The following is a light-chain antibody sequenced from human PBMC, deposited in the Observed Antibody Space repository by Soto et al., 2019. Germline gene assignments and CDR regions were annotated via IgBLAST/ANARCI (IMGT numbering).Light chain of an antibody. CDR1: QSVSSNY. J-gene: IGKJ5*01. V-gene: IGKV3-20*01. CDR3: QQYGRSHT. CDR2: GAS. Sequence: EIVLTQSPGTLSLSPGDRATLSCRASQSVSSNYLAWYQQKPGQAPRLLIYGASRRATGSPDRFGGSGSGTDFTLTISRLEPEDFAVYYCQQYGRSHTLGQGTRLEIK.